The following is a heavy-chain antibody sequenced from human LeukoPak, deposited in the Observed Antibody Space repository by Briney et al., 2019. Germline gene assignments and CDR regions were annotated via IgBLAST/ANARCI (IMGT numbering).Heavy chain of an antibody. V-gene: IGHV4-38-2*01. CDR2: IYHSGGT. J-gene: IGHJ4*02. D-gene: IGHD2-21*02. CDR3: ARLIGDWCFDY. CDR1: GYSISSGYY. Sequence: SETLSLTCAVSGYSISSGYYWGWIRQPPGKGLEWIGSIYHSGGTYYNPSLKSRVTISVDTSKNQFSLKLSSVTAADTAVYYCARLIGDWCFDYWGQGTLVTVSS.